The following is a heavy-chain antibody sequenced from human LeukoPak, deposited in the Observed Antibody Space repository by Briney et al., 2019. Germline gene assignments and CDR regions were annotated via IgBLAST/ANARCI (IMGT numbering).Heavy chain of an antibody. V-gene: IGHV4-59*11. Sequence: SETLSLTCTVSGGSISSHYGSWIRQPPGKGLEWIGYIYYSGSTNYNPSLKSRVTISVDTSKNQFSLKLSSVTAADTAVYYCARGEGGALQRLDYWGQGTLVTVSS. J-gene: IGHJ4*02. CDR1: GGSISSHY. CDR2: IYYSGST. D-gene: IGHD1-26*01. CDR3: ARGEGGALQRLDY.